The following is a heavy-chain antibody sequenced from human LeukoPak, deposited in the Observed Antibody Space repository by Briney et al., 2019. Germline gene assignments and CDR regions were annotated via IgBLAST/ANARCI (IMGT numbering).Heavy chain of an antibody. V-gene: IGHV4-61*02. Sequence: PSETLSLTCTVSGGSITSSSYYWSWIRQPAGKALEWLGRIHTSGSTNYNPSLKSRVTISRDSAKNQFSLKLSSVTAADTAVYYCARNLVSGGALSWFDPWGQGTLVTVSS. D-gene: IGHD1-26*01. J-gene: IGHJ5*02. CDR2: IHTSGST. CDR1: GGSITSSSYY. CDR3: ARNLVSGGALSWFDP.